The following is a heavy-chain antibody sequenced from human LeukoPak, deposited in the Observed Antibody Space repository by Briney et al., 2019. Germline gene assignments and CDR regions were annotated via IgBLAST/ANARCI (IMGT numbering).Heavy chain of an antibody. J-gene: IGHJ5*02. V-gene: IGHV4-34*01. CDR3: ARGDRVRYCSSTSCYRTYNWFDP. CDR2: INHKGST. D-gene: IGHD2-2*02. Sequence: PSETLSLTCAVYGGSFSGYYWSWIRQPPGKGLEWIGEINHKGSTNYNPSLKSRVTISVDTSKNQFSLKLSSVTAADTAVYYCARGDRVRYCSSTSCYRTYNWFDPWGQGTLVTVSS. CDR1: GGSFSGYY.